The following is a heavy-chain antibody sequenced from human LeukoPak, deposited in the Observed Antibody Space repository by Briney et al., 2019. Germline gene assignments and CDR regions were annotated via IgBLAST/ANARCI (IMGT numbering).Heavy chain of an antibody. Sequence: GGSLRLSCAASGFTFSSYSMNWVRQAPGKGLEWVSYISSSSSTIYYADSVKGRFTISRDNAKNSLYLQMNSLRAEDTAVYYCARSEAASISAFGYWGQGTLVTVSS. CDR3: ARSEAASISAFGY. CDR1: GFTFSSYS. J-gene: IGHJ4*02. D-gene: IGHD2-15*01. CDR2: ISSSSSTI. V-gene: IGHV3-48*01.